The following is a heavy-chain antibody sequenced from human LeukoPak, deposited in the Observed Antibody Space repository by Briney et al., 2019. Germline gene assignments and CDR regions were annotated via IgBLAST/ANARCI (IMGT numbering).Heavy chain of an antibody. D-gene: IGHD6-13*01. J-gene: IGHJ3*02. CDR2: ISWDGGST. V-gene: IGHV3-43D*03. CDR1: GFTFSDYY. CDR3: AKDIGIAAAGTARGAFDI. Sequence: PGGSLRLSCAASGFTFSDYYMSWIRQAPGKGLEWVSLISWDGGSTYYADSVKGRFTISRDNSKNSLYLQMNSLRAEDTALYYCAKDIGIAAAGTARGAFDIWGQGTMVTVSS.